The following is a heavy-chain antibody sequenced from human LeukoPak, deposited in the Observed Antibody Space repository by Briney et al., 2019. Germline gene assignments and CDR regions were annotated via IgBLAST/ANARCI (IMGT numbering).Heavy chain of an antibody. CDR2: ISYDGSDK. Sequence: GGSLRLSCAGSGFTFSTYWMHWVRQAPGKGLEWVAVISYDGSDKYYADSVKGRFTISRDNYKNTLFLQMSGLRAEDTAVYYCARQGVRLSNYYYYYYMDVWGKGTTVTVSS. V-gene: IGHV3-30*03. D-gene: IGHD2-21*01. CDR3: ARQGVRLSNYYYYYYMDV. J-gene: IGHJ6*03. CDR1: GFTFSTYW.